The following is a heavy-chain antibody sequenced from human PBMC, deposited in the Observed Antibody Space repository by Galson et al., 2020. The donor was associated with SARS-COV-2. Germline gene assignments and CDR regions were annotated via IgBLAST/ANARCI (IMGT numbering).Heavy chain of an antibody. CDR2: VKQDGSDR. V-gene: IGHV3-7*01. J-gene: IGHJ4*02. D-gene: IGHD5-12*01. CDR3: ARDQDGYNDF. Sequence: PAGSLRLSCAASGFSFSSYWMSWVRQAPGKGLEWVANVKQDGSDRYYVDSVKGRFTISSDYAKNSVYLQMNSLRAEDTAVYYCARDQDGYNDFWGQGTLVTVSS. CDR1: GFSFSSYW.